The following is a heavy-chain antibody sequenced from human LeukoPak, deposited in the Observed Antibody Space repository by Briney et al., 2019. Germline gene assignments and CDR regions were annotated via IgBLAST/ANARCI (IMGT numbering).Heavy chain of an antibody. J-gene: IGHJ4*02. V-gene: IGHV4-59*01. CDR3: ASLLTYFDY. CDR2: IYYSGST. Sequence: SETLSLTCTVSGGSISSYYWSWIRQPPGKGLEWIGYIYYSGSTNYNPSLKSRVTISVDTSKNQFSLKLSSVTAADTAVYYCASLLTYFDYWGQGALVTVSS. CDR1: GGSISSYY.